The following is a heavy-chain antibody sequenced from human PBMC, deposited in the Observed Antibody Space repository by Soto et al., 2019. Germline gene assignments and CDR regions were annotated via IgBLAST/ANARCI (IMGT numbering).Heavy chain of an antibody. CDR3: ARGPGSWYYYYMDV. CDR2: IIPTVGNT. D-gene: IGHD6-13*01. CDR1: GGSFSGYA. J-gene: IGHJ6*03. V-gene: IGHV1-8*02. Sequence: ATVKVSCQASGGSFSGYAISWVRQAPGQGLEWMGVIIPTVGNTGYAQKFQGRITMTRNTSISTAYMELSSLRSEDTAVYYCARGPGSWYYYYMDVWGKGTTVSVSS.